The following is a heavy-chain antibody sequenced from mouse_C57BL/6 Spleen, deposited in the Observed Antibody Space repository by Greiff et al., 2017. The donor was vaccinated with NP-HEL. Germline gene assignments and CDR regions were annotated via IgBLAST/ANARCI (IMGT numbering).Heavy chain of an antibody. J-gene: IGHJ3*01. Sequence: VKLMESGAELVKPGASVKISCKASGYAFSSYWMNWVKQRPGKGLEWIGQIYPGDGDTNYNGKFKGKATLTADKSSSTAYMQLSSLTSEDSAVYFCARGDPGAYWGQGTLVTVSA. CDR1: GYAFSSYW. CDR3: ARGDPGAY. V-gene: IGHV1-80*01. CDR2: IYPGDGDT.